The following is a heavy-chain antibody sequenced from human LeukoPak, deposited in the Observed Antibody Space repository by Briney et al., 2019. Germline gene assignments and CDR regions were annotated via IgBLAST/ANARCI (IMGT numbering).Heavy chain of an antibody. CDR3: ARVGGGRFLEWLLPQYYYYGMDV. D-gene: IGHD3-3*01. CDR1: GGSITSGGYY. V-gene: IGHV4-31*03. CDR2: IYSSGST. Sequence: SETLSLTCTVSGGSITSGGYYWSWIRQHPGKGLEWIGFIYSSGSTYYNPSLKSRVSISIDTSKNQFSLNLNSVTAADTAVYYCARVGGGRFLEWLLPQYYYYGMDVWGQGTTVTVSS. J-gene: IGHJ6*02.